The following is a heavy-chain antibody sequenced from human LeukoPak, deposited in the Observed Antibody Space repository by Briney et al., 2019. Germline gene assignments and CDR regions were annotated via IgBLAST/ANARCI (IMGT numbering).Heavy chain of an antibody. D-gene: IGHD7-27*01. CDR3: AREWGSNYGMDV. V-gene: IGHV4-61*01. CDR2: IYYSGST. J-gene: IGHJ6*02. Sequence: SETLSLTCTVSGGSVSSGSYYWSWIRQPPGKGLEWIGYIYYSGSTNYNPSLKSRVTISVDTSKNQFSLKLSSVTAADTAVYYCAREWGSNYGMDVWGQGTTVTVSS. CDR1: GGSVSSGSYY.